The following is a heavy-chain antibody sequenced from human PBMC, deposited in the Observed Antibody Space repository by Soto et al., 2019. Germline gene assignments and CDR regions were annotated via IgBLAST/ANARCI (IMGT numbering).Heavy chain of an antibody. Sequence: ASVKVSCKASGYSFTGYYLHWVRQAPGQGLEWLGWINPNSGATNHAQKFQGRVTMTRDRSITTAYMDLNRLTSDDTAVYYCARDSVSTIGDFDNWGQGTLVTVSS. D-gene: IGHD5-12*01. CDR3: ARDSVSTIGDFDN. CDR2: INPNSGAT. J-gene: IGHJ4*02. CDR1: GYSFTGYY. V-gene: IGHV1-2*02.